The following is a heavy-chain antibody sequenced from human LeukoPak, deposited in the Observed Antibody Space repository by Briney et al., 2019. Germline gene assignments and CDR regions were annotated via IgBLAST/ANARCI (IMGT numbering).Heavy chain of an antibody. D-gene: IGHD6-13*01. CDR1: GFTFSSYE. Sequence: GGSLRLSCAASGFTFSSYEMHWVRQVPGKGLEWVSYISSSGNTIYYADSVKGRFTISRDNAKNSLYLQMNSLRAEDTAVYYCARDHRAAAAGSFRPYYFDYWGQGTLVTVSS. J-gene: IGHJ4*02. CDR2: ISSSGNTI. CDR3: ARDHRAAAAGSFRPYYFDY. V-gene: IGHV3-48*03.